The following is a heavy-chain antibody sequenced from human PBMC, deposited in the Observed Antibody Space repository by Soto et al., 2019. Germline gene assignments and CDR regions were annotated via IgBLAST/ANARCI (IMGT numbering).Heavy chain of an antibody. J-gene: IGHJ4*02. V-gene: IGHV4-59*01. CDR1: GGSISSYY. Sequence: PSETLSLTCIVSGGSISSYYWSWIRQPPGKGLEWIGYFYYSGNTNYNPSLKSRVTISVDTSKNQFSLKLSSVTAADTAVYYCARAIDFDYWGQGTLVTVSS. CDR2: FYYSGNT. CDR3: ARAIDFDY.